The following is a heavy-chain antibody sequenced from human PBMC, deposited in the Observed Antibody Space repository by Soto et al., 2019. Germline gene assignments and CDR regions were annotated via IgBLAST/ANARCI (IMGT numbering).Heavy chain of an antibody. CDR1: GFPFSSYA. CDR3: AKGRGYPQNWFDP. D-gene: IGHD6-13*01. J-gene: IGHJ5*02. Sequence: GGSLRLSCSASGFPFSSYAMSWVRQAPGKGLEWVSAISGSGGSTYYADSVKGRFTISRDNSKNTLYLQMNSLRAEDTAVYYCAKGRGYPQNWFDPWGQGTLVTVSS. CDR2: ISGSGGST. V-gene: IGHV3-23*01.